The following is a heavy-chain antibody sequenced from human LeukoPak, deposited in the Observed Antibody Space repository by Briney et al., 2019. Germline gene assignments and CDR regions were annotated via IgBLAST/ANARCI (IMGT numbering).Heavy chain of an antibody. CDR2: IKQDGSEK. CDR1: GFSFSTYG. CDR3: ARDPAGRSHGFHI. D-gene: IGHD6-13*01. Sequence: GGSLRLSCAASGFSFSTYGMSWARQAPGKGLEWVSDIKQDGSEKYYVDSVRGRFTISRDNSKNTLYLQMNRQGAEDSGVYYCARDPAGRSHGFHIWGQGRMVIVSS. V-gene: IGHV3-7*04. J-gene: IGHJ3*02.